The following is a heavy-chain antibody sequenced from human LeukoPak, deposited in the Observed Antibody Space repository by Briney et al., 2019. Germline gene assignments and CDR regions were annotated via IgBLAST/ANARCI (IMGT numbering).Heavy chain of an antibody. CDR1: GFTFSSYA. V-gene: IGHV3-30*04. Sequence: GGSLRLSCAASGFTFSSYAMHWVRQAPGKGLEWVAVISYDGSNKYYADSVKGRFTISRDNSKNTLYLQMNSLRAEDTAVYYCARAGPPEEDSFYAGNYFDYWGQGTLVTVS. D-gene: IGHD3-10*01. CDR2: ISYDGSNK. CDR3: ARAGPPEEDSFYAGNYFDY. J-gene: IGHJ4*02.